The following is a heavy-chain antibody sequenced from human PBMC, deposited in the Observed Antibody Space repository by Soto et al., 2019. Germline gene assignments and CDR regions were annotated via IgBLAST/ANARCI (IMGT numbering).Heavy chain of an antibody. CDR1: GFTFSSYW. CDR2: INSDGSST. V-gene: IGHV3-74*01. D-gene: IGHD3-10*01. CDR3: ARDQRRQYYGSGSGYYGMDV. J-gene: IGHJ6*02. Sequence: GGSLRLSCAASGFTFSSYWMHWFRQAPGKGLVWVSRINSDGSSTSYADSVKGRFTISRDNAKNTLYLQMNSLRAEDTAVYYCARDQRRQYYGSGSGYYGMDVWGQGTTVTVSS.